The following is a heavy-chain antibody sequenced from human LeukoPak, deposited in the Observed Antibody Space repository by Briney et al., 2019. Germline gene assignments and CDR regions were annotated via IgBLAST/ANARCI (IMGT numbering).Heavy chain of an antibody. CDR2: INPSGGST. Sequence: VASVKVSFKASGYTFTSYYMHWVRQAPGQGLEWMGIINPSGGSTSYAQKFQGRVTMTRDTSTSTVYMELSSLRSEDTAVYYCARGPREGYSYGHIDYWGQGTLVTVSS. J-gene: IGHJ4*02. CDR1: GYTFTSYY. V-gene: IGHV1-46*01. CDR3: ARGPREGYSYGHIDY. D-gene: IGHD5-18*01.